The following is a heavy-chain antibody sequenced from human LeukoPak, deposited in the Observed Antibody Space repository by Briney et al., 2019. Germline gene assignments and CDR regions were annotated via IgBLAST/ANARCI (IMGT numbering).Heavy chain of an antibody. CDR3: AKKNHYYYDSSGFSP. Sequence: SETLSLTCTVSGGSISSGDYYWSWIRQPPGKGLEWIGYIYYSGSTYYNPSLKSRVTISVDTSKNQFSLKLSSVTAADTAVDYCAKKNHYYYDSSGFSPGGRGPLVTVPS. D-gene: IGHD3-22*01. CDR1: GGSISSGDYY. J-gene: IGHJ4*02. CDR2: IYYSGST. V-gene: IGHV4-30-4*08.